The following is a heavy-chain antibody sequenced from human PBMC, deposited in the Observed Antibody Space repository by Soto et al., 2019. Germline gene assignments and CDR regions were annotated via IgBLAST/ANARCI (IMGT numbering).Heavy chain of an antibody. J-gene: IGHJ6*02. CDR1: GRTFSSYA. CDR3: ARAYGCNSAYYYGMDV. D-gene: IGHD3-16*01. V-gene: IGHV1-69*13. Sequence: SVKVSCKASGRTFSSYAISWLRQAPGKGLKIIGGIFSIFGTSNYAQKYQGRVTISADESMSTAYMELSSLRSEDTAVHYCARAYGCNSAYYYGMDVWGQGTTVTVSS. CDR2: IFSIFGTS.